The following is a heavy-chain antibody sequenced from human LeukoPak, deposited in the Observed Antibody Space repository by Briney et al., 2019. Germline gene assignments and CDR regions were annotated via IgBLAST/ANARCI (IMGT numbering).Heavy chain of an antibody. CDR2: ISSSGSTI. CDR3: ASDSSSSDTPAYYYGMDV. CDR1: GFTFSSYE. D-gene: IGHD6-13*01. J-gene: IGHJ6*02. Sequence: PGGSLRLSCAASGFTFSSYEMNWVRQAPGKGLEWVSYISSSGSTIYYADFVKGRFTISRDNAKNSLYLQMNSLRAEDTAVYYCASDSSSSDTPAYYYGMDVWGQGTTVTVSS. V-gene: IGHV3-48*03.